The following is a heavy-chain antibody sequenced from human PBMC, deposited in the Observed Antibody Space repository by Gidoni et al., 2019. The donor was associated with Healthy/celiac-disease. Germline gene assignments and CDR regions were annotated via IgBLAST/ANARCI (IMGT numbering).Heavy chain of an antibody. D-gene: IGHD3-10*01. CDR1: GYTFTSYY. V-gene: IGHV1-46*01. Sequence: QVPLLQSGAEVKKPGASVKVSCTASGYTFTSYYMHWVRQAPGQGLEWMGISNPSGGSTSYAEKFQGRVTMTRDTSTSTVYMELSSLRSEDTAVYYWARAMSAVRHNWFDPWGQGTLVTVSS. CDR2: SNPSGGST. CDR3: ARAMSAVRHNWFDP. J-gene: IGHJ5*02.